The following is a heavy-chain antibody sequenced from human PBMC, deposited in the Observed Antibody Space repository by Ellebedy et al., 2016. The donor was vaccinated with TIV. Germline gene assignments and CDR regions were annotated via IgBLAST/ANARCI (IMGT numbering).Heavy chain of an antibody. CDR2: ISAYNGNT. V-gene: IGHV1-18*01. CDR3: AREFSALWFGESLSGMDV. Sequence: ASVKVSCKASGGTFTSYAINWVRQAPGQGLEWMGWISAYNGNTNYAQKLQGRVTMTTDTSTTTAYMELRSLRSDDTAVYYCAREFSALWFGESLSGMDVWGQGTTVTVSS. J-gene: IGHJ6*02. D-gene: IGHD3-10*01. CDR1: GGTFTSYA.